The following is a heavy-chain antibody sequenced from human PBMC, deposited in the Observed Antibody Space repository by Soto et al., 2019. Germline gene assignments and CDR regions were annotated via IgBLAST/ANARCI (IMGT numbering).Heavy chain of an antibody. J-gene: IGHJ4*02. CDR1: GYTFTSYG. CDR3: ARAPPPRAAAADFAY. CDR2: ISAYNGNT. D-gene: IGHD2-15*01. V-gene: IGHV1-18*04. Sequence: GASVKVSCKASGYTFTSYGISWVLQAPGQGLEWMGWISAYNGNTNYAQKLQGRVTMTTDTSISTTYLEVTSLRSDDSAIYFCARAPPPRAAAADFAYWGQGTPVTVSS.